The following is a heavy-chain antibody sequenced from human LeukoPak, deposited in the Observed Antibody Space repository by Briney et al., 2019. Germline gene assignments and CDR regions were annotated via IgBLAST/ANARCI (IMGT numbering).Heavy chain of an antibody. D-gene: IGHD3-10*01. CDR3: ARDSGLLWFGFRSRAFDI. CDR2: IYYSGGT. Sequence: PSETLPLKCTVAGGSISSYYWSWIRQPPGKGLEWIGYIYYSGGTNYNPSLKSRVTISVDTSKNQCSLQLSSVTAADTAVYYCARDSGLLWFGFRSRAFDIWRQGTMVTVSS. V-gene: IGHV4-59*01. CDR1: GGSISSYY. J-gene: IGHJ3*02.